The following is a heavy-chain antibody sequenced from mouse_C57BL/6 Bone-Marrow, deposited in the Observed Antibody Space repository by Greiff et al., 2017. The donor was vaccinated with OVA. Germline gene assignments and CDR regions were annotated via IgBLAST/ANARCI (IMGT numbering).Heavy chain of an antibody. J-gene: IGHJ4*01. D-gene: IGHD1-1*01. CDR2: ISYDGSN. V-gene: IGHV3-6*01. CDR1: GYSITSGYY. CDR3: ARERGYYYGSSLYAMDY. Sequence: VQLKESGPGLVKPSQSLSLTCSVTGYSITSGYYWNWIRQFPGNKLEWMGYISYDGSNNYNPSLKNRISITRDTSKNPFFLKLNSVTTEDTATYYCARERGYYYGSSLYAMDYWGQGTSVTVSS.